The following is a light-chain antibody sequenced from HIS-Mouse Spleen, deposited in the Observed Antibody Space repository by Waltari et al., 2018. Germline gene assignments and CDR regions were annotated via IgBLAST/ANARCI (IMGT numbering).Light chain of an antibody. J-gene: IGLJ3*02. CDR3: GTWDSSLSAWV. V-gene: IGLV1-51*01. CDR1: RSNIGYTY. Sequence: QSVLTQSPSVSAAPGPTVAIPCSGSRSNIGYTYVSRYHQLPGTAPKLLMYDNNKRPSGIPDRFSGSKSGTSATLGITGLQTGDEADYYCGTWDSSLSAWVFGGGTKLTVL. CDR2: DNN.